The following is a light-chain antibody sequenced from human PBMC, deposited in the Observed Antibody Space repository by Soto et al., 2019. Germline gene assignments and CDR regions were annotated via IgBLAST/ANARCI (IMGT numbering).Light chain of an antibody. CDR2: AAS. CDR3: HKSYSPPYT. V-gene: IGKV1-39*01. CDR1: QSVSSY. J-gene: IGKJ3*01. Sequence: DIQMTQSPSSLSSSLGDRVTITCRASQSVSSYLDWYQQKPGNAPKLLIYAASSMQTGVPSRFSGSGSGTDFTISIISLQHEDVETYYCHKSYSPPYTFGPGTKLDIK.